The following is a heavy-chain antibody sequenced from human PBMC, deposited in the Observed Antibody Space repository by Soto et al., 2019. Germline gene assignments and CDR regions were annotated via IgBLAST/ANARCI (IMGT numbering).Heavy chain of an antibody. D-gene: IGHD3-16*02. CDR2: INWNGGST. V-gene: IGHV3-20*04. J-gene: IGHJ4*02. CDR3: AREVLTYDYVWGSYRTYYFDY. CDR1: GFTFDDYG. Sequence: GGSLRLSCAASGFTFDDYGMSWVRQAPGKGLEWVSGINWNGGSTGYADSVKGRFTISRDNAKNSLYLQMNSLRAEDTALYYCAREVLTYDYVWGSYRTYYFDYWGQGTLVTVSS.